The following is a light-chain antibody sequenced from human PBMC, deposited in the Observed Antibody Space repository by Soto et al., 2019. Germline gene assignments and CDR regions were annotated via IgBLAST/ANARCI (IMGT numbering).Light chain of an antibody. J-gene: IGKJ1*01. CDR2: AAS. V-gene: IGKV1-5*01. Sequence: DIQMTQSPSTLSGSVGDRVTITCRASQTISSWLAWYQQKPGKAPKLLIYAASSLESGVPSRFSGSGSGTEFTLTISSLQPDDFARYYCHQYKSHSPTFGQGTKVDIK. CDR3: HQYKSHSPT. CDR1: QTISSW.